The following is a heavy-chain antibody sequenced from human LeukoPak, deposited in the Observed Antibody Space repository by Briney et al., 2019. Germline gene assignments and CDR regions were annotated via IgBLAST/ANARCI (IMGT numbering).Heavy chain of an antibody. V-gene: IGHV3-30*18. D-gene: IGHD2-15*01. CDR1: GFTFSSYG. Sequence: GRSLRLSCAASGFTFSSYGMHWVRQAPGKGLEWVAVISYDGSNKYYADSVKGRFTISRDNSKNTLYLQMNSLRAEDTAVYYCAKDGVDCSGGSCYPGGWFDPWGQGTLVTVSP. CDR2: ISYDGSNK. CDR3: AKDGVDCSGGSCYPGGWFDP. J-gene: IGHJ5*02.